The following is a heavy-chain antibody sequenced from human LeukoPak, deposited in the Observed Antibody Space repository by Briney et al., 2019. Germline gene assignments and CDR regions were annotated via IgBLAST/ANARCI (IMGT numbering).Heavy chain of an antibody. J-gene: IGHJ4*02. V-gene: IGHV1-24*01. Sequence: ASVKVSCKVSGYALTELSMHWVRQAPAKGFEWMGGVDPKDGEKIYAQTFKGRVSMTDDTSTDTAYMELSGLTSEDTALYYCAGDVLVSGGSYYHGYWGQGTLVTVSS. CDR3: AGDVLVSGGSYYHGY. D-gene: IGHD3-3*02. CDR2: VDPKDGEK. CDR1: GYALTELS.